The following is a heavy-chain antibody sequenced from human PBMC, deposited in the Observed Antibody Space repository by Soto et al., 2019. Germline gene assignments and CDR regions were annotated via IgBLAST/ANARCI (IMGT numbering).Heavy chain of an antibody. D-gene: IGHD3-10*01. CDR1: GGTFSSYA. V-gene: IGHV1-69*13. CDR3: ARTSRAHGPYYYGSVSRSPYYYYYGMDG. CDR2: IIPIFGTA. J-gene: IGHJ6*02. Sequence: RASVKVSCKASGGTFSSYAISWVRQAPGQGLEWMGGIIPIFGTANYAQKFQGRVTTTADESTSTAYMELSSLRSEDTAVYYCARTSRAHGPYYYGSVSRSPYYYYYGMDGWGQGTTVTVSS.